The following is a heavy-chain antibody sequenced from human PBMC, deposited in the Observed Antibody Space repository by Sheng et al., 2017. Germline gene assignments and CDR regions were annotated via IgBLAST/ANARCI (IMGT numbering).Heavy chain of an antibody. D-gene: IGHD1-1*01. CDR3: ARVPRGTTSYYFDY. CDR1: GFTVSSNY. CDR2: IYSGGST. V-gene: IGHV3-66*01. J-gene: IGHJ4*02. Sequence: EVQLVESGGDLVQPGGSVRLSCAASGFTVSSNYMSWVRQAPGKGLEWVSVIYSGGSTYYADSVKGRFTISRDNSKNTLYLQMNSLRAEDTAVYYCARVPRGTTSYYFDYWGQGTLVTVSS.